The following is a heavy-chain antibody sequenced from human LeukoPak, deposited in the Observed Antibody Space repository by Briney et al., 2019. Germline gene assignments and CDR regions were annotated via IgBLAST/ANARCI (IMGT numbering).Heavy chain of an antibody. V-gene: IGHV3-11*04. CDR2: ISSSGSTI. J-gene: IGHJ4*02. Sequence: GGSLRLSCAASGFIFSNYYMSWVRQAPGKWLEWVAYISSSGSTIYYADSVTGRFTISRDNAKNPLYLQMNSLIAEDTAVYYCARDHSIAARRWGSNTLKYYFDYWGQGALVTVSS. CDR1: GFIFSNYY. D-gene: IGHD6-6*01. CDR3: ARDHSIAARRWGSNTLKYYFDY.